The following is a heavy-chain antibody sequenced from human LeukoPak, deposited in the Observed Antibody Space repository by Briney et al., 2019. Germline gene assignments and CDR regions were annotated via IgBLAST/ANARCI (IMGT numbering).Heavy chain of an antibody. Sequence: GGSLRLSCAASGFTFSSYWMSWVRQAPGKGLEWVANIKKDGSEKYYADSVKGRFTISRDNSKNTLYLQMNSLRAEDTAVYYCARSIAARPYDFDYWGQGTLVTVSS. J-gene: IGHJ4*02. CDR3: ARSIAARPYDFDY. CDR1: GFTFSSYW. D-gene: IGHD6-6*01. V-gene: IGHV3-7*03. CDR2: IKKDGSEK.